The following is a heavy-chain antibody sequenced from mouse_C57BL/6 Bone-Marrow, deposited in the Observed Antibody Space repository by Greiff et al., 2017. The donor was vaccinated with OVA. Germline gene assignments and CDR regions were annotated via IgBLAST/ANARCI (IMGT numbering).Heavy chain of an antibody. J-gene: IGHJ2*01. CDR3: TRRGFTTVVEYYFDY. Sequence: EVKLVESGGGLVQPGGSMKLSCAASGFTFSDAWMDWVRQSPEKGLEWVAEIRNKANNHATYYAESVKGRFTISRDDSKSSVYLQMNSLRAEDTGIYYCTRRGFTTVVEYYFDYWGQGTTLTVSS. CDR2: IRNKANNHAT. V-gene: IGHV6-6*01. CDR1: GFTFSDAW. D-gene: IGHD1-1*01.